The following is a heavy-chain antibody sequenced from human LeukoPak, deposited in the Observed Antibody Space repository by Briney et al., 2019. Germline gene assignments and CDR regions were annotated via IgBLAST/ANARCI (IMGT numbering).Heavy chain of an antibody. CDR3: ARVQGILWFGVFDP. Sequence: SQTLSLTCALSGDSLSSNSAAWNWLRQSPSRGLEWLGRTYYRSKWYNDYAVSVKSRITINPDTSNNQFSLQLNSVTPEDTAVYYCARVQGILWFGVFDPWGQGTLVTVSS. J-gene: IGHJ5*02. V-gene: IGHV6-1*01. CDR2: TYYRSKWYN. CDR1: GDSLSSNSAA. D-gene: IGHD3-10*01.